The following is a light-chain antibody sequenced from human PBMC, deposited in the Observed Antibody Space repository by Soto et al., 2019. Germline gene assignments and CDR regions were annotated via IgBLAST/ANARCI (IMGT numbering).Light chain of an antibody. V-gene: IGKV1D-8*01. J-gene: IGKJ1*01. CDR1: QGISSY. CDR2: AAS. CDR3: QQYNNWPTWT. Sequence: IQMTQAPSSVSSSVGDRVTISCRMSQGISSYLAWYQQKPGKAPELLIYAASTLQSGVPSRFSGSGSGTDFTLTISCLQPEDFATYYCQQYNNWPTWTFGQGTKVDIK.